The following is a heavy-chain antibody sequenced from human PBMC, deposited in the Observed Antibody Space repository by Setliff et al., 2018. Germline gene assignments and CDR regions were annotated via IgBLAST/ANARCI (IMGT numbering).Heavy chain of an antibody. Sequence: SGPTLVTPTQTLTLTCTFSGFSLSAASVGVGWIRQPPGRALEWLALIYGDGDMRHNSSLKSRLNIARDTSENHVVLTMTNMDPADTGTFYCARGFWSGYFVLDYWGLGTLVTVSS. CDR1: GFSLSAASVG. CDR2: IYGDGDM. V-gene: IGHV2-5*02. D-gene: IGHD3-3*01. CDR3: ARGFWSGYFVLDY. J-gene: IGHJ4*02.